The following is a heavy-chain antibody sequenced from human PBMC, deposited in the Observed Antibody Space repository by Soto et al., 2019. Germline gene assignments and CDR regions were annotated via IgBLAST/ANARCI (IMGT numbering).Heavy chain of an antibody. V-gene: IGHV3-13*01. Sequence: GGSLRLSCAASGFTFSGFDMHWVRQPTGKGLEWVSTIGTAGDTYYAVSVKGRFTISRDNAKNSLSLQMNSLRAGDTAVYFCARGQEVGAHFFDSWGQGTQVTVSS. CDR2: IGTAGDT. CDR1: GFTFSGFD. CDR3: ARGQEVGAHFFDS. D-gene: IGHD2-15*01. J-gene: IGHJ4*02.